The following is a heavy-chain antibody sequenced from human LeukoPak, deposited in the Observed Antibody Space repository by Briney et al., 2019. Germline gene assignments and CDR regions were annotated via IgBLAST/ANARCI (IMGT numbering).Heavy chain of an antibody. CDR2: SGGDGGST. CDR1: GFTFSSYG. D-gene: IGHD2-2*03. CDR3: AKHGYCSGISCFFDF. Sequence: GGSLRLSSAASGFTFSSYGMSWVRQAPGKGLEWVSASGGDGGSTYADSVKGRFTISRDSSKNTLYLQMNSLRAEDTALYYCAKHGYCSGISCFFDFWGQGTLVTVSS. J-gene: IGHJ4*02. V-gene: IGHV3-23*01.